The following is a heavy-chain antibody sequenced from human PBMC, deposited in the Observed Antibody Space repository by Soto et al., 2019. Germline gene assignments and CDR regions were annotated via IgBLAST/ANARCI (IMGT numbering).Heavy chain of an antibody. CDR2: ISAYNGNT. CDR1: GYTFTSYG. J-gene: IGHJ4*02. CDR3: ARVWDYYDSTPAFDY. Sequence: QVQLVQSGAEVKKPGASVKVSCKASGYTFTSYGISWVRQAPGQGLEWMGWISAYNGNTNYAQKLQGRVTMTTDTSTSTAYMERRSLRADDTDVYYCARVWDYYDSTPAFDYWGQGTLVTVSS. V-gene: IGHV1-18*01. D-gene: IGHD3-22*01.